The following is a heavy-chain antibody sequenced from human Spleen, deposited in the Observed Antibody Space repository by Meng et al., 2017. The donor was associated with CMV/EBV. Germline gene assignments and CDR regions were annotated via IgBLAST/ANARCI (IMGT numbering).Heavy chain of an antibody. Sequence: SETLSLTCTVSGGSISSSSYYWGWIRQPPGKGLEWIGSIYYSGSTYYNPSLKSRVSISVDTSKIQFSLNLNSVTAADTAVYYCARTHYGSGSSRFDPWGQGTLVTVSS. CDR2: IYYSGST. D-gene: IGHD3-10*01. V-gene: IGHV4-39*07. CDR1: GGSISSSSYY. CDR3: ARTHYGSGSSRFDP. J-gene: IGHJ5*02.